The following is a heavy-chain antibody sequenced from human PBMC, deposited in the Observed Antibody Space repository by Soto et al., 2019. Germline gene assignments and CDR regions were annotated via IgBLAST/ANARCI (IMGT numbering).Heavy chain of an antibody. CDR1: SASISSSNW. CDR3: ARVHEVRGYKIFGVRAPFDI. Sequence: SDTLSLTCAVSSASISSSNWWTWVRQSPGKGLEWIGEIYQSGSTNYNPSLKSRVTISVDKSKNQFSLKLSSVTAADTAIYYCARVHEVRGYKIFGVRAPFDIWGQGTMVTVSS. CDR2: IYQSGST. V-gene: IGHV4-4*02. J-gene: IGHJ3*02. D-gene: IGHD3-3*01.